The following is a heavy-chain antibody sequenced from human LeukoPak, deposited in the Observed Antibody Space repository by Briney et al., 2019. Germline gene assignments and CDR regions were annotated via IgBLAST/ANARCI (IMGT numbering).Heavy chain of an antibody. D-gene: IGHD5/OR15-5a*01. J-gene: IGHJ4*02. CDR1: GFTFSSYG. CDR3: TTEFFGSVYNN. Sequence: GGSLRLSCAASGFTFSSYGMHWVRQAPGKGLEWVGHIKSQTHGGTTDYAAPVKGRFTISRDDSKQTVYLQMNSLQTDDTGVYHCTTEFFGSVYNNWGQGTLVTVSS. CDR2: IKSQTHGGTT. V-gene: IGHV3-15*01.